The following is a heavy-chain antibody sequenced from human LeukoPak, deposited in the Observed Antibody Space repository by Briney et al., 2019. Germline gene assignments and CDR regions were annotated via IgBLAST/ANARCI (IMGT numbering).Heavy chain of an antibody. J-gene: IGHJ5*02. Sequence: VASVKVSCKASGYTFTSYGISWVRQAPGQGLEWMGWISAHNGNTNYAQKLQGRVTMTTDTSTSTAYMELRSLRSDDTAVYYCAREGGIAVAGSGGSYNWFDPWGQGTLVTVSS. CDR1: GYTFTSYG. CDR3: AREGGIAVAGSGGSYNWFDP. D-gene: IGHD6-19*01. CDR2: ISAHNGNT. V-gene: IGHV1-18*01.